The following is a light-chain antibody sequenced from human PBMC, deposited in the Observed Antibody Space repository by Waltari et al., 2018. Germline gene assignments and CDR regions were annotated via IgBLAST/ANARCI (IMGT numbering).Light chain of an antibody. CDR2: WAS. CDR3: QQYYSTPYT. CDR1: QNVLYSSNNKNY. Sequence: DIVMTQSPDSLAVSLGERATINCKSSQNVLYSSNNKNYLAWYQQTPGQSPNLLIYWASTRESGVPDRFSGSGSGTDFTLTISSLQAEDVAVYYCQQYYSTPYTFGQGTKLEIK. V-gene: IGKV4-1*01. J-gene: IGKJ2*01.